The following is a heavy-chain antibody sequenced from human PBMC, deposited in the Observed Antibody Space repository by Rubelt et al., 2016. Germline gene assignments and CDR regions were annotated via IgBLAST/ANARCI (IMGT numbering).Heavy chain of an antibody. CDR1: GFTFSAYW. Sequence: GGGLVQPGGSLRLSCVASGFTFSAYWMGWVRQAPGKGLEWVGNIKQDGSEKYYLESVKGRFTLSRDNAKNSVFLQMNSLRAEDSAVYYCARRTVVSPLDYWGQGTLGTVSP. CDR2: IKQDGSEK. D-gene: IGHD4-23*01. CDR3: ARRTVVSPLDY. J-gene: IGHJ4*02. V-gene: IGHV3-7*01.